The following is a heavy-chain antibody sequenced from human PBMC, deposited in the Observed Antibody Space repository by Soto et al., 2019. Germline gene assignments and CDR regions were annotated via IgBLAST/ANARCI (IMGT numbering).Heavy chain of an antibody. Sequence: PSETLSLTCAVYGGSFSGYYWGWIRQPPGKGLEWIGEINHSGSTNYNPSLKSRVTISVDTSKNQFSLKLSSVTAADTAVYYCARGIYCSSTSCYGDFDYWGQGTLVTVSS. D-gene: IGHD2-2*01. J-gene: IGHJ4*02. CDR3: ARGIYCSSTSCYGDFDY. CDR1: GGSFSGYY. CDR2: INHSGST. V-gene: IGHV4-34*01.